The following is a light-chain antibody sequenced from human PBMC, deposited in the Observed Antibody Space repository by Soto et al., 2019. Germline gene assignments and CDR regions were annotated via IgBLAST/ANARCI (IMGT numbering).Light chain of an antibody. CDR1: SSDIGAYDY. CDR2: EVN. J-gene: IGLJ1*01. Sequence: QSALTQPASLSGSPGQSITISCTGTSSDIGAYDYVSWFQQHPGKAPKLMISEVNNRPSGVSNRFSGSKSGNTASLTISGLQAEDEADYYCCSYAGSSTFVVFGTGTKVTVL. V-gene: IGLV2-23*02. CDR3: CSYAGSSTFVV.